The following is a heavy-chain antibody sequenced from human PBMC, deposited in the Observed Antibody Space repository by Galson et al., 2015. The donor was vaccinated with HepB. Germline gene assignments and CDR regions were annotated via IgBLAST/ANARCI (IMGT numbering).Heavy chain of an antibody. V-gene: IGHV3-30*18. CDR3: AKEPYNWNSAYFDY. Sequence: SLRLSCAASGFTFSSYGMHWVRQAPGKGLEWVAVISYDGSNKYYADSVKGRFTISRDNSKNTLYLQMNSLRAEDTAVYYCAKEPYNWNSAYFDYWGQGTLVTVSS. D-gene: IGHD1-7*01. CDR2: ISYDGSNK. J-gene: IGHJ4*02. CDR1: GFTFSSYG.